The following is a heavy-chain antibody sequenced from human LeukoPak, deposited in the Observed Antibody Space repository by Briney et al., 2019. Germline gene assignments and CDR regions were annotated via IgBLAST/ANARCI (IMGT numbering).Heavy chain of an antibody. V-gene: IGHV3-23*01. J-gene: IGHJ4*02. Sequence: GGSLRLSCVVSGFTVSNHHMNWVRQAPGKGLEWVSGISGSGGSAYYTDSVKGRFTISRNNSKNTLYLHMNSLRAEDTAVYYCANPYSSVTTRWGQGTLVKVSS. D-gene: IGHD4-17*01. CDR1: GFTVSNHH. CDR3: ANPYSSVTTR. CDR2: ISGSGGSA.